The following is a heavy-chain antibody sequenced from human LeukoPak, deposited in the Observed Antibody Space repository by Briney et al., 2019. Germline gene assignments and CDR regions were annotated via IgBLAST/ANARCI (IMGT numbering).Heavy chain of an antibody. CDR2: ISWDGGST. Sequence: GGSLRLSCAASGFTFDDYTMHWVRQAPGKGLEWVSLISWDGGSTYYADSVKGRFTISRDNSKNSLYLQMNSLRTEETALYYCAKEETIGSGYYGMDVWGQGTTVTVSS. J-gene: IGHJ6*02. D-gene: IGHD6-19*01. V-gene: IGHV3-43*01. CDR3: AKEETIGSGYYGMDV. CDR1: GFTFDDYT.